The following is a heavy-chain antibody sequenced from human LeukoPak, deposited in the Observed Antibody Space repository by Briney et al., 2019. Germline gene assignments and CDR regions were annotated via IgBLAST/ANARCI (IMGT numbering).Heavy chain of an antibody. CDR3: AKGNCGAGDCQGYFYFYMDV. CDR1: GFTFKTYG. J-gene: IGHJ6*03. V-gene: IGHV3-30*02. CDR2: VRLDGSNE. D-gene: IGHD2-21*02. Sequence: GGSLRLSCAASGFTFKTYGMHWVRQAPGKGLEWVAFVRLDGSNEYYADSVKGRFTISRDNSRDALYLQMNNLRAEDTAVYYCAKGNCGAGDCQGYFYFYMDVWGKGATLIVSS.